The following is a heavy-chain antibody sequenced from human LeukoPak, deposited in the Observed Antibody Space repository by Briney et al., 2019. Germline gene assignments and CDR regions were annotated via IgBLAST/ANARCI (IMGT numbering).Heavy chain of an antibody. CDR3: AKTSTSYCAGDCLPGYFDL. V-gene: IGHV3-48*04. Sequence: PGGSLRLSCAASGFTFSSYSMDWVRQAPGKGLEWVSYISSSSSPIYYADSVKGRFTISRDNAKKSLYLQMNSLRAEDMALYYCAKTSTSYCAGDCLPGYFDLWGRGTLVTVSS. D-gene: IGHD2-21*02. J-gene: IGHJ2*01. CDR1: GFTFSSYS. CDR2: ISSSSSPI.